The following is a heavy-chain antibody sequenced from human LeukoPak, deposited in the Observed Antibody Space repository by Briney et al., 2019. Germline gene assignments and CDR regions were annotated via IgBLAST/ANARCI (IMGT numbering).Heavy chain of an antibody. V-gene: IGHV4-31*03. CDR3: ARDRGPDYYYYGMDV. J-gene: IGHJ6*02. CDR1: GGSISSSSYY. D-gene: IGHD3-10*01. CDR2: IYYSGST. Sequence: PSETLSLACTVSGGSISSSSYYWGWIRQPPGKGLEWIGYIYYSGSTYYNPSLKSRVAISVDTSKNQFSLKLSSVTAADTAVYYCARDRGPDYYYYGMDVWGQGTTVTVSS.